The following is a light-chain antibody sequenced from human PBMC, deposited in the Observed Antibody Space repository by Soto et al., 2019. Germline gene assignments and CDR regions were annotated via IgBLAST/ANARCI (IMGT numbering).Light chain of an antibody. V-gene: IGKV3-20*01. CDR1: QSVTSSY. CDR2: GAS. J-gene: IGKJ1*01. Sequence: DIVMTQSPLSLPVTPGEPSSISCRSRQSVTSSYLAWYQQKPGQAPRLLIYGASNRATGIPDRFSGSGSGTDFTLTISSLQAEDVAVYYCQQYYSTPPWTFGQGTKVDI. CDR3: QQYYSTPPWT.